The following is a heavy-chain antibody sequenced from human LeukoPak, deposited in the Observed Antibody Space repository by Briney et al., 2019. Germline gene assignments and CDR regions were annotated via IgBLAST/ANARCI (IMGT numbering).Heavy chain of an antibody. Sequence: GSLRLSCAASGFTFSNYAMRLVRQAPGKGLELGSAITNSGDNTYYADSVKGRFTISRDNSKNTLYLQINSLRAEDTAIYYCAKAPMEDSWYIHFDYWGQGTLVTVSS. J-gene: IGHJ4*02. CDR2: ITNSGDNT. D-gene: IGHD6-13*01. V-gene: IGHV3-23*01. CDR1: GFTFSNYA. CDR3: AKAPMEDSWYIHFDY.